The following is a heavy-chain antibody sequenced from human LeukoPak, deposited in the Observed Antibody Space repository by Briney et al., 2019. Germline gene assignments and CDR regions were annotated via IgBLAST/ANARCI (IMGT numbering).Heavy chain of an antibody. V-gene: IGHV3-30-3*01. Sequence: GESLRLSCAASGFTFSSYAMHWVRQAPGKGLEWVAVISYDGSNKYYADSVKGRFTISRDNSKNTLYLQMNSLRAEDTAVYYCARARIAVAGTHFDYWGQGTLVTVSS. D-gene: IGHD6-19*01. J-gene: IGHJ4*02. CDR1: GFTFSSYA. CDR2: ISYDGSNK. CDR3: ARARIAVAGTHFDY.